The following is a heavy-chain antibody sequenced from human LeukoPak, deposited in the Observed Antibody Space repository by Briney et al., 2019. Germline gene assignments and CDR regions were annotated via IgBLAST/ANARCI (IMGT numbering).Heavy chain of an antibody. CDR2: IIPIFGTA. V-gene: IGHV1-69*13. J-gene: IGHJ4*02. Sequence: SVKVSCKASGGTFSSYAISWVRQAPGQGLEWMGGIIPIFGTANYAQKFRGRVTITADESTSTAYMELSSLRSEDTPMYYCARVRYCSSTSCSYFDYWGQGTLVTVSS. CDR3: ARVRYCSSTSCSYFDY. D-gene: IGHD2-2*01. CDR1: GGTFSSYA.